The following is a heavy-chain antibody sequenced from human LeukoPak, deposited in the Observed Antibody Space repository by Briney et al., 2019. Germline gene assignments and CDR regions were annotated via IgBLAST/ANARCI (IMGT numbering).Heavy chain of an antibody. CDR1: GGSISSFY. CDR3: ARDVGGGPFFDY. D-gene: IGHD2-15*01. J-gene: IGHJ4*02. CDR2: IYNSGST. Sequence: PSESLSLNCTVAGGSISSFYWGWIRQPPGKGLEWIGYIYNSGSTDYNPSLKSRVTISVDTSKNQFSLKLSSVTAADTAVYYCARDVGGGPFFDYWGQGTLVTVSS. V-gene: IGHV4-59*01.